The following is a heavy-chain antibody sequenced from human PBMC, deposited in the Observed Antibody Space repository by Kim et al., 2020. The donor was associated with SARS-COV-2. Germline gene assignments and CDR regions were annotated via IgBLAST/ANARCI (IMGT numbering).Heavy chain of an antibody. CDR1: GFTFSSYG. J-gene: IGHJ4*02. Sequence: GGSLRLSCAASGFTFSSYGMHWVRQAPGKGLEWVAVIWYDGSNKYYADSVKGRFTISRDNSKNTLYLQMNSLRAEDTAVYYCARGIEDILTGFYFDYWGQGTLVTVSS. D-gene: IGHD3-9*01. CDR3: ARGIEDILTGFYFDY. V-gene: IGHV3-33*01. CDR2: IWYDGSNK.